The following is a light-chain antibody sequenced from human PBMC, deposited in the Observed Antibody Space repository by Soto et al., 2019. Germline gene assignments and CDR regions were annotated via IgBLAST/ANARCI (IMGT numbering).Light chain of an antibody. CDR1: QSISTSY. J-gene: IGKJ1*01. CDR2: GSS. V-gene: IGKV3-20*01. CDR3: QQYGSSPQDT. Sequence: EIVLTQSPGTLSLSPGERATLSCRASQSISTSYLAWYQQKPGQAPRLLIYGSSSRATGIPDRFSGSGSGTDFTLTISSLEPEDFAVYYCQQYGSSPQDTFDQGTKVEVK.